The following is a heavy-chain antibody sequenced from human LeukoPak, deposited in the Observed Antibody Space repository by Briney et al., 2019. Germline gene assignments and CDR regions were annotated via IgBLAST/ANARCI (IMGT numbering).Heavy chain of an antibody. V-gene: IGHV3-23*01. J-gene: IGHJ4*02. Sequence: GGSLRLSCAASGFTFSSYAMSWVRQAPGKGLEWVSAISGSGGSTYYVDSVKGRFTISRDNSKNTLYLQMNSLRAEDTAVYYCAKPDTASSGFIPYYFDYWGQGTLVTVSS. CDR2: ISGSGGST. CDR1: GFTFSSYA. D-gene: IGHD3-22*01. CDR3: AKPDTASSGFIPYYFDY.